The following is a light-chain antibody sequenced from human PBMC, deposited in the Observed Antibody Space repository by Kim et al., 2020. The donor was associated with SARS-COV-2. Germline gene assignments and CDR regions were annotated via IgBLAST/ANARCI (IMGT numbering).Light chain of an antibody. J-gene: IGKJ4*01. CDR1: RSVRSSF. CDR3: QQYATSPLT. CDR2: TTS. Sequence: APGGGATPTCGASRSVRSSFLAWYQQKPGQAPRLLIHTTSNRATGTPDRFSGSGSGTGFTLTISRLEPEDFAVYYCQQYATSPLTFGGGTKVDIK. V-gene: IGKV3-20*01.